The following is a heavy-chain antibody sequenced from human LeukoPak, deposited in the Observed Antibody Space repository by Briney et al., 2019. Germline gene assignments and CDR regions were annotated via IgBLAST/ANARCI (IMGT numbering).Heavy chain of an antibody. V-gene: IGHV1-2*02. D-gene: IGHD3-9*01. CDR1: GYTFTGYY. J-gene: IGHJ5*02. Sequence: ASVKGSCKASGYTFTGYYMHWVRQAPGQGLESMGWINPNSGGTNYAQKFQGRVTMTRDTSISTAYMELSRLRSDDTAVYYCARDGAYYDILTGYPNWFDPWGQGTLVTVSS. CDR2: INPNSGGT. CDR3: ARDGAYYDILTGYPNWFDP.